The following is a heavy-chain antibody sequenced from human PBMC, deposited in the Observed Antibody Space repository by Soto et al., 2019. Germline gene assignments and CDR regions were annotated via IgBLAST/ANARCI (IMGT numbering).Heavy chain of an antibody. V-gene: IGHV4-4*02. D-gene: IGHD2-21*01. CDR1: GVSISSDNW. CDR3: AKNTCYGGYCDTAFKI. J-gene: IGHJ3*02. CDR2: IYHTGGT. Sequence: QVQLQASGPGLVKPSGTLSLTCAVSGVSISSDNWWSWVRQPPGKGLQWMGEIYHTGGTFYNPSLRSRVTVSLDKSNNQFSLRLTSVTAADTAVYYCAKNTCYGGYCDTAFKIWGQGTTVTVSP.